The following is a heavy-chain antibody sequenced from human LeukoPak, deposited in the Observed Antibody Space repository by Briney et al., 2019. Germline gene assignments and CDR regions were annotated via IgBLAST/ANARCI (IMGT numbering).Heavy chain of an antibody. CDR2: ISGNGDRI. D-gene: IGHD3-10*01. J-gene: IGHJ4*02. V-gene: IGHV3-23*01. Sequence: GGSLRLSCEVSGLTLSNYAMSWVRQAPGKGLEWVSAISGNGDRIYYADSVKGRFTISRDNSKNTLYLQMNRLRVEDTALYYCAKGGISLIRGSFDYWGQGTLVTVSS. CDR3: AKGGISLIRGSFDY. CDR1: GLTLSNYA.